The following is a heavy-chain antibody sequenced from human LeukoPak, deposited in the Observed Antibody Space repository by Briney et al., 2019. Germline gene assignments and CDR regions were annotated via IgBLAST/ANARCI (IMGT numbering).Heavy chain of an antibody. J-gene: IGHJ4*02. CDR3: VRDDGEWELLYY. Sequence: GASVKVSCKASGYTFTSYYMHWVRQAPGQGLEWMGIINPSGGSTSYAQKFQGRVTITRDTSASTAYMELSSLRSEDTAVYYCVRDDGEWELLYYWGQGTLVTVSS. CDR2: INPSGGST. D-gene: IGHD1-26*01. V-gene: IGHV1-46*01. CDR1: GYTFTSYY.